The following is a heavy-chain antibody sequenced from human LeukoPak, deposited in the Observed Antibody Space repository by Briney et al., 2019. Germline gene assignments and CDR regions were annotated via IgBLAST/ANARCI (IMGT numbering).Heavy chain of an antibody. Sequence: ASVKVSCKASGGTFSSYAISWARQAPGQGLEWMGGIIPIFGTANYAQKFQGRVTITTDESTSTAYMELSSLRSEDTAVYYCAGNLGYCSSTSCPPHYYFDYWGQGTLVTVSS. CDR2: IIPIFGTA. V-gene: IGHV1-69*05. CDR3: AGNLGYCSSTSCPPHYYFDY. D-gene: IGHD2-2*01. J-gene: IGHJ4*02. CDR1: GGTFSSYA.